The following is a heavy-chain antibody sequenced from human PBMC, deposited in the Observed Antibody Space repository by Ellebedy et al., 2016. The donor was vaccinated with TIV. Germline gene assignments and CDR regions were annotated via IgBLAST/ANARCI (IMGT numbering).Heavy chain of an antibody. CDR2: INHAGSET. J-gene: IGHJ4*02. V-gene: IGHV3-7*03. Sequence: PGGSLSLSCAASEFAFATDWMTWVRQAPGKGLESVANINHAGSETYYVDSVKGRFTMSRDNAKISLYLQMDSLRADDTAVYFCARAPRGGTDYWGQGTLVTVSS. CDR3: ARAPRGGTDY. D-gene: IGHD3-10*01. CDR1: EFAFATDW.